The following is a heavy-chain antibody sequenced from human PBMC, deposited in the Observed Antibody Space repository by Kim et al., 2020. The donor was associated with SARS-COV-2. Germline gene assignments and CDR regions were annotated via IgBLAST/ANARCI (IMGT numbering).Heavy chain of an antibody. CDR3: ARGKITILGGSPGGWLLHTYYYYMDV. CDR2: INHSGST. CDR1: GGSFSGYY. V-gene: IGHV4-34*01. Sequence: SETLSLTCAVYGGSFSGYYWSWIRQPPGKGLEWIGEINHSGSTNYNPSLKSRVTISVDTSKNQFSLKLSSVTAADTAVYYCARGKITILGGSPGGWLLHTYYYYMDVWGKGTTVTVSS. D-gene: IGHD3-3*01. J-gene: IGHJ6*03.